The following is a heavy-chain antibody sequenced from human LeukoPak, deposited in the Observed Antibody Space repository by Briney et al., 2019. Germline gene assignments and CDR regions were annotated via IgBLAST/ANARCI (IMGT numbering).Heavy chain of an antibody. D-gene: IGHD6-13*01. CDR1: LFSFFNYG. CDR3: AKVVQYTASTGTGLAS. Sequence: PGGSLRLSCALSLFSFFNYGMHWVRQAPGKGLDWVAVIWNDGSYKYYADSVKGRFTISRDNPKNTLYLQMNSLRAEDTAIYYCAKVVQYTASTGTGLASWGQGTLVTVSS. CDR2: IWNDGSYK. V-gene: IGHV3-33*06. J-gene: IGHJ5*02.